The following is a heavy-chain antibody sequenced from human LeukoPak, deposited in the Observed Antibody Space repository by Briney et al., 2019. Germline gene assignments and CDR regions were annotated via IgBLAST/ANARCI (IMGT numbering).Heavy chain of an antibody. Sequence: NTSETLSLTCAVSGGSISSSNWWSWVRQPPGKGLEWIGEIYHSGSTNYNPSLKSRVTISVDKSKNQFSLKLSSVTAADTAVYYCARVHYDFWSGYYTGMEPTFDYWGQGTLVTVSS. V-gene: IGHV4-4*02. CDR3: ARVHYDFWSGYYTGMEPTFDY. CDR1: GGSISSSNW. CDR2: IYHSGST. D-gene: IGHD3-3*01. J-gene: IGHJ4*02.